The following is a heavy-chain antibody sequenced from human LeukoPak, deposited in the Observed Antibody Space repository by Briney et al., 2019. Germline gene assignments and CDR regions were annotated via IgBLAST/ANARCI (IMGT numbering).Heavy chain of an antibody. J-gene: IGHJ4*02. V-gene: IGHV3-23*01. D-gene: IGHD3-9*01. Sequence: PGGSLRLSCAASGFSLSSYAMIWVRQAPGKGLESDSAISGSGGGKYYADSVKDTFNISRDNSKNTLYLQMNSLRAEETAVYYCAKEQDILTGFDYWGQGTLVTVSS. CDR3: AKEQDILTGFDY. CDR2: ISGSGGGK. CDR1: GFSLSSYA.